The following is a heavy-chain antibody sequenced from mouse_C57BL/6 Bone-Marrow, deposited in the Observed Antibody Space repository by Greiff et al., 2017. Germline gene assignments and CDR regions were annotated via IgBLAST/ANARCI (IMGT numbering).Heavy chain of an antibody. V-gene: IGHV14-4*01. D-gene: IGHD2-3*01. J-gene: IGHJ2*01. CDR1: GFNIKDDY. Sequence: VQLQQSGAELVRPGASVKLSCTASGFNIKDDYIHWVKQRPEQGLEWIGWIDPEIGDTEYASKFQGKATITSDTSSNTAYLQLSSLPSEDTAVYYCSSVDGNYFDFWGQGTPLTVAS. CDR3: SSVDGNYFDF. CDR2: IDPEIGDT.